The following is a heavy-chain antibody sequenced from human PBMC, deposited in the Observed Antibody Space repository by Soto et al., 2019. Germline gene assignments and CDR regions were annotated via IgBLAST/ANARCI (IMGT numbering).Heavy chain of an antibody. CDR2: IIPIFGTA. CDR3: ARGPGSTTLNWFDP. J-gene: IGHJ5*02. D-gene: IGHD2-2*01. Sequence: QVQLVQSGAEVKKPGSSVKVSCKASGGTFSSYAISWVRQAPGQGLEWLGGIIPIFGTANYAQKFQGRVTITADDDTSTADMELSSLRTEDTAVYYCARGPGSTTLNWFDPWGQGTLVTVSS. V-gene: IGHV1-69*01. CDR1: GGTFSSYA.